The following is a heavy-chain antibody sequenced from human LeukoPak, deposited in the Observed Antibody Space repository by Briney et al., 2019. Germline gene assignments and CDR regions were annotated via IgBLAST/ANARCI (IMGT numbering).Heavy chain of an antibody. D-gene: IGHD3-3*01. CDR3: TRDGGIFVVHSRGDGMDV. J-gene: IGHJ6*02. CDR1: GFTFGDYA. V-gene: IGHV3-49*03. CDR2: IRSKAYGGTT. Sequence: GGSLRLSCTASGFTFGDYAMSWFRQAPGKGLEWVGFIRSKAYGGTTEYAASVKGRFTISRDDSKSIAYLQMNSLKTEDTAVYYCTRDGGIFVVHSRGDGMDVWGQGTTVTVSS.